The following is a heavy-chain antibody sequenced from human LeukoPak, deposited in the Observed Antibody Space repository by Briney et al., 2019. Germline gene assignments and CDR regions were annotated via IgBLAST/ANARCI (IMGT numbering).Heavy chain of an antibody. D-gene: IGHD5-12*01. Sequence: SGGSLSLSCAASGFTFSSSAMTWVRQAPGKGLQWVSTITGSEDKTYYADSVKGSFTISRDFSKNMVHLHMNSLRVEDTAIYYCAKGPQLYSGYHPDYWGQGTLVTGSS. CDR1: GFTFSSSA. V-gene: IGHV3-23*01. CDR2: ITGSEDKT. J-gene: IGHJ4*02. CDR3: AKGPQLYSGYHPDY.